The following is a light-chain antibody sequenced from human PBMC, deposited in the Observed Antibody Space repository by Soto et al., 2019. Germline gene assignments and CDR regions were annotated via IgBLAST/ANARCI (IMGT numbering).Light chain of an antibody. CDR2: KAS. CDR3: QQYNSYSPT. Sequence: DIQMTQSPSTLSASVGDRVTITCRASQSIINWLAWYQQKPGKAPKLLIYKASSLESGVPSRFSGSGYGTEFTLTISSLQHDDFATYYCQQYNSYSPTFGQGTKVEIK. V-gene: IGKV1-5*03. J-gene: IGKJ1*01. CDR1: QSIINW.